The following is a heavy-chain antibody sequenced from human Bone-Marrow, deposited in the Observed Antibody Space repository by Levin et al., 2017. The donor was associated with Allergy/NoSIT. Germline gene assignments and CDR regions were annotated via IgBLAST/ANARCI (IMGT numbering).Heavy chain of an antibody. V-gene: IGHV3-74*01. CDR3: TDIGADY. Sequence: GESLKIPCATSGFTFSSHWMEWVRQAPGKGLELVSHLHHDGSSTDYADSVKGRFTIARDNNKNMLYLKMNSLRAEDTAVYYCTDIGADYGGQGTLVTVSS. J-gene: IGHJ4*02. CDR2: LHHDGSST. CDR1: GFTFSSHW. D-gene: IGHD2-15*01.